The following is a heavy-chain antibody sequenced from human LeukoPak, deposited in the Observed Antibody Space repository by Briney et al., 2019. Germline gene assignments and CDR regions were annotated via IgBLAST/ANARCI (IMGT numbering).Heavy chain of an antibody. J-gene: IGHJ5*02. CDR3: AKDSSGWPEGDWFDP. V-gene: IGHV3-23*01. CDR2: VSASGVYT. CDR1: GFTFSRYT. Sequence: GGSLRLSCAASGFTFSRYTMHWVRQAPGRGLEWVSGVSASGVYTYYADSVKGRFTISRDNSKNTLYPQMNSLRAEDTAVYYCAKDSSGWPEGDWFDPWGQGTLVTVSS. D-gene: IGHD6-19*01.